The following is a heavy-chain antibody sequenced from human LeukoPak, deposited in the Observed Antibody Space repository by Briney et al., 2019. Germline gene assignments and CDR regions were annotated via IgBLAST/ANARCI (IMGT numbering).Heavy chain of an antibody. CDR2: ISGGGGTT. J-gene: IGHJ5*02. D-gene: IGHD2-2*01. CDR1: GFTFSSYA. Sequence: GGSLRLSCAASGFTFSSYAMSWVRQAPGKGLEWVSSISGGGGTTYYAGSVKGRFTISRDIAKNTLYLQMNSLRAEDTAVYYCARVRITRANWFDPWGQGTLVTVSS. V-gene: IGHV3-23*01. CDR3: ARVRITRANWFDP.